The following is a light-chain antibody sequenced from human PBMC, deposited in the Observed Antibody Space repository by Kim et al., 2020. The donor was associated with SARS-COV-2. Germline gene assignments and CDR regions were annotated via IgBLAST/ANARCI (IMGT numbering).Light chain of an antibody. J-gene: IGKJ4*01. CDR3: QQYDNLPLT. V-gene: IGKV1-33*01. CDR1: EDIYNS. CDR2: DAS. Sequence: DIQMTQSPSSLSASVGDRITITCQATEDIYNSLNWHQQKPGKAPKVLIYDASNLETGVPSRFSGSGSGTDFNLTISSLQPEDIATYYCQQYDNLPLTFGGGTKVEIK.